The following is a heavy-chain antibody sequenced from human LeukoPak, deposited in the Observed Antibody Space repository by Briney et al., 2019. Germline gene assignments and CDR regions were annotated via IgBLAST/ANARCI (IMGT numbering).Heavy chain of an antibody. Sequence: GGSLRLSCAASGFTFSTCWMSWVCQAPGKGLEWVANIKHDGSEKYYVDSVKGRFTISRDNARNSLYLQMTSLSAEDTAVYYCARASYSPNWFDPWGQGTLVTVSS. D-gene: IGHD4-11*01. J-gene: IGHJ5*02. CDR2: IKHDGSEK. CDR3: ARASYSPNWFDP. V-gene: IGHV3-7*01. CDR1: GFTFSTCW.